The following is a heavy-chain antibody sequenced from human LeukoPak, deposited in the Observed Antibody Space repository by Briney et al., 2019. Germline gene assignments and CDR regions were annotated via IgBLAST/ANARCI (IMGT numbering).Heavy chain of an antibody. V-gene: IGHV4-30-4*01. CDR3: AKVGSRPPDRDYYYDSSGYYPALDY. Sequence: SETLSLTCTVSGGSISSGDYYWSWIRQPPGKGLEWIGYIYYSGSTYYNPSLKSRVTISVDTSKNQFSLKLSSVTAADTAVYYCAKVGSRPPDRDYYYDSSGYYPALDYWGQGTLVTVSS. CDR2: IYYSGST. J-gene: IGHJ4*02. D-gene: IGHD3-22*01. CDR1: GGSISSGDYY.